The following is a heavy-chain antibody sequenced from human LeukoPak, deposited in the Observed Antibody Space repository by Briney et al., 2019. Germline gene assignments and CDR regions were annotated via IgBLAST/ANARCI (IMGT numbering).Heavy chain of an antibody. CDR3: ARDKEFSSGWYFDN. Sequence: PGGSLRLSCAASGFTFSSYEMNWVRQAPGKGLEWVSYISSSGSTIYYADSVKGRFTISRDNAKNSLYLQMNSLRVEDTAVYYCARDKEFSSGWYFDNWGQGTLVTVSS. D-gene: IGHD6-19*01. J-gene: IGHJ4*02. CDR2: ISSSGSTI. V-gene: IGHV3-48*03. CDR1: GFTFSSYE.